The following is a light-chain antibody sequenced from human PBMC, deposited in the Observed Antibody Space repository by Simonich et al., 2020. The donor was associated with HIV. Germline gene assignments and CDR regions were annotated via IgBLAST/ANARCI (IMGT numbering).Light chain of an antibody. Sequence: QSALTQPASVSGSPGQSITISCTGTSSNVGSYNYVSWYQQHPGKAPRLMIYDVNQRPSGVDYRFSGNKSGNTASMRIYGLQDEDAVDYYCCSYAGSSTWLFGGGTKLTVL. J-gene: IGLJ2*01. CDR3: CSYAGSSTWL. CDR2: DVN. V-gene: IGLV2-23*02. CDR1: SSNVGSYNY.